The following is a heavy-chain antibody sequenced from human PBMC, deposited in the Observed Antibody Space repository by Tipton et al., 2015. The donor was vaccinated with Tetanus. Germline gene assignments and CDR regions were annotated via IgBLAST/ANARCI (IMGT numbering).Heavy chain of an antibody. CDR3: ARIHNRGPGALSGDAFDI. V-gene: IGHV4-4*07. D-gene: IGHD3-10*01. J-gene: IGHJ3*02. CDR1: GGSIGSHY. CDR2: VYLSGMT. Sequence: TLSLTCTISGGSIGSHYWSWIRQPAGGGLEWIGRVYLSGMTHYNPSLMSRVTISLDTSKNQFSLKLSSMTAADAAVYFCARIHNRGPGALSGDAFDIWGQGTMVTVSS.